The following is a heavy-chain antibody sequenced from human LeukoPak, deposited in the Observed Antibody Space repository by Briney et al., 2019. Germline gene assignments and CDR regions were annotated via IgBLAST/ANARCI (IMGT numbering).Heavy chain of an antibody. CDR2: INPNRGAT. CDR1: GYTFTAYY. Sequence: ASVKVSCKASGYTFTAYYMHWVRQAPGQGLEWMGWINPNRGATNYAQKLQGRVTMTTDTSTSTAYMELRSLRSDDTAVYYCARDLQITMVRGVIIRDYYYYGMDVWGQGTTVTVSS. V-gene: IGHV1-2*02. CDR3: ARDLQITMVRGVIIRDYYYYGMDV. J-gene: IGHJ6*02. D-gene: IGHD3-10*01.